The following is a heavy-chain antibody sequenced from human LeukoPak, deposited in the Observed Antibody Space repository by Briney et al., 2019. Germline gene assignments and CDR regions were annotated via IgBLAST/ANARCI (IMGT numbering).Heavy chain of an antibody. Sequence: GGPLRLSCAVSGITLSNYGMSWPRQARGKGREWVAGISDSGGTTKYADSVKGRFTISRDNRKNTLYLQMNSLRAEDTAVYFCAKRGVVIRVILVGFHKEAYYFDSWGQGALVTVSS. V-gene: IGHV3-23*01. J-gene: IGHJ4*02. CDR3: AKRGVVIRVILVGFHKEAYYFDS. CDR2: ISDSGGTT. CDR1: GITLSNYG. D-gene: IGHD3-22*01.